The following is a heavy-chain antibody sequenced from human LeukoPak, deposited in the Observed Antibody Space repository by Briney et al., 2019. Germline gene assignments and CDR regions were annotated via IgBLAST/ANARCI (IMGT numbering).Heavy chain of an antibody. Sequence: GLELIGSIYHSGSTNYNPSLKSRVTISVDTSKNQFSLKLSSVTAADTAVYYCARGTRTFDPWGQGTLVTVSS. V-gene: IGHV4-34*01. J-gene: IGHJ5*02. D-gene: IGHD1-14*01. CDR2: IYHSGST. CDR3: ARGTRTFDP.